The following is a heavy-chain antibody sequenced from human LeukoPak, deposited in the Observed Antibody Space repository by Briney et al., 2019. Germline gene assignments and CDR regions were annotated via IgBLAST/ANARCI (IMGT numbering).Heavy chain of an antibody. CDR2: IYYSVST. V-gene: IGHV4-31*03. CDR1: GGSINSGGYS. Sequence: SQTWTLTCSVSGGSINSGGYSWSWIRQHPGKGLEWIGYIYYSVSTYYHPSLQSRLTISMGTSKNQFSLKLSSVTAADTAVYYCAREAPSAEYFELWGRGTLVTVSS. CDR3: AREAPSAEYFEL. J-gene: IGHJ2*01.